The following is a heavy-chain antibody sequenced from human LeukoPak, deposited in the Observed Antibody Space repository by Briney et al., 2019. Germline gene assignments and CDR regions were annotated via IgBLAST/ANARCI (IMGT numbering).Heavy chain of an antibody. CDR1: GYAFTGYY. Sequence: GASVKVSCKASGYAFTGYYMHWVRQAPGQGLEWMGWINPNSGGTNFAQKFQGRVTMTRDTSISTAYMELSRLRSDDTAVYYCARVGYGSGSYSLFDYWGQGTLVTVSS. V-gene: IGHV1-2*02. D-gene: IGHD3-10*01. CDR2: INPNSGGT. J-gene: IGHJ4*02. CDR3: ARVGYGSGSYSLFDY.